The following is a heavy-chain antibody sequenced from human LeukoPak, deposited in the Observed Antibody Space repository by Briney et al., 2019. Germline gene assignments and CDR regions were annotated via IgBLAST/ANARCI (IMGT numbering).Heavy chain of an antibody. J-gene: IGHJ3*02. V-gene: IGHV4-59*13. CDR2: MYYSGSF. CDR1: GGSIRGYY. CDR3: ARAPFTGDAFDI. D-gene: IGHD2/OR15-2a*01. Sequence: PSETLSLTCTVSGGSIRGYYWSWIRQPPGKGLEWIGYMYYSGSFNYNPSLKSRVTISGDTSKNHLSLNLIYVIAADTAVYYCARAPFTGDAFDIWGRGTMVTVSS.